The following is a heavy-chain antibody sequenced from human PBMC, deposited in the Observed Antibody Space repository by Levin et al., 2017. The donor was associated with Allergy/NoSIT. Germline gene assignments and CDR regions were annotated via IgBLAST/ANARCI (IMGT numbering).Heavy chain of an antibody. CDR3: ARGYCSGGSCYAFDY. V-gene: IGHV3-21*01. CDR1: GFTFSTYS. Sequence: GESLKISCVASGFTFSTYSMIWVRQAPGKGLEWVSSISSSSTYIYYADSVKGRFTISRDNAKNSLYLQMNSLRAEDTAVYYCARGYCSGGSCYAFDYWGQGTLVTVSS. J-gene: IGHJ4*02. CDR2: ISSSSTYI. D-gene: IGHD2-15*01.